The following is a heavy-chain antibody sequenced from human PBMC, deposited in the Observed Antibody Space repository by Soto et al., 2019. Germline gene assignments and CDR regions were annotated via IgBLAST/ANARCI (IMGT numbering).Heavy chain of an antibody. CDR1: GFSLTTTDMD. D-gene: IGHD4-17*01. Sequence: QITLKESGPPLVRPAQTLTLTCTFSGFSLTTTDMDVAWIRQPPGKALEWLALIYWDDDKRYNPSLKNRLAISNDTSRDRVVLTINNINPEDTRTYFCAHAGDYDLLSFDHWGPGTLVTVSS. CDR3: AHAGDYDLLSFDH. CDR2: IYWDDDK. J-gene: IGHJ4*02. V-gene: IGHV2-5*02.